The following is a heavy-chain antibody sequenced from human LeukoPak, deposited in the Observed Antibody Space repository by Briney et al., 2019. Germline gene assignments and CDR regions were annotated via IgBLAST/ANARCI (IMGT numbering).Heavy chain of an antibody. CDR2: TYYRSKWHT. V-gene: IGHV6-1*01. CDR1: GDSVSTNSAA. CDR3: ARGVWDIVVVSASRAYYYYMDV. J-gene: IGHJ6*03. Sequence: SQTLSLTCAISGDSVSTNSAAWNWIRQSPSRGLEWLGRTYYRSKWHTDYAVSVKSRITFKPDTSKNQFSLQLRSVTPEDTVVYYCARGVWDIVVVSASRAYYYYMDVWGKGTTVTVS. D-gene: IGHD2-2*01.